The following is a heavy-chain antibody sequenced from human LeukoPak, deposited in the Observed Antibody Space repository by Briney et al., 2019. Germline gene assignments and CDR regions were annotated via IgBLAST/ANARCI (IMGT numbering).Heavy chain of an antibody. J-gene: IGHJ4*02. CDR1: GYSIRSGYY. D-gene: IGHD1-26*01. V-gene: IGHV4-38-2*02. Sequence: PSETLSLTCAVSGYSIRSGYYWAWIRQPPGKGLEWIGSLHHTRSTYYNPSLKSRVTMSVDRSNNKFSLNLNSVTAADTAVYYCARDRESSPWELLLDCWGQGIVVTVSS. CDR3: ARDRESSPWELLLDC. CDR2: LHHTRST.